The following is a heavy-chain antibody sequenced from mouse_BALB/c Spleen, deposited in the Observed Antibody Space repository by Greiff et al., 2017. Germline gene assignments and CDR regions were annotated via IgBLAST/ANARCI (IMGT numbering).Heavy chain of an antibody. V-gene: IGHV5-17*02. CDR2: ISSGSSTI. D-gene: IGHD2-1*01. Sequence: EVKLVESGGGLVQPGGSRTLSCAVSGFTFSSFGMHWVRQAPEKGLEWVAYISSGSSTIYYADTVKGRFTISRDNPKNTLFLQMTSLRSEDTAMYYCERPYYGNPYYAMDYWGKGTSVTVSS. J-gene: IGHJ4*01. CDR1: GFTFSSFG. CDR3: ERPYYGNPYYAMDY.